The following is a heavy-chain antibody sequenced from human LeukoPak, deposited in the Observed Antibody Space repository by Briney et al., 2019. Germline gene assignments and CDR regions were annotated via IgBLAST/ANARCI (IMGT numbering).Heavy chain of an antibody. D-gene: IGHD3-22*01. CDR2: IYYSGST. J-gene: IGHJ4*02. CDR1: GGAISSSHYY. V-gene: IGHV4-39*07. CDR3: AILPARDTYYYDSSGYYRPGVH. Sequence: SEALSLTCTVSGGAISSSHYYWGWIRQPPGKGLEWIGSIYYSGSTSYNSSLKSRVTISVDTSKNQFSLKLSSLTAADTAVYYCAILPARDTYYYDSSGYYRPGVHWGQGTLVTVSS.